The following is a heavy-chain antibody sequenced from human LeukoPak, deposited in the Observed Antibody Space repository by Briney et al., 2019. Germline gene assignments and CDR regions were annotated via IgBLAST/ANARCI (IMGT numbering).Heavy chain of an antibody. CDR3: ARREGSGPKLHAFDI. Sequence: SETLSLSCTVSGGSISSYYWGWIRQPPGKGLEWIGEINHSGSTNYNPSLKSRVTISVDTSKNQFSLKLSSVTAAGTAVYYCARREGSGPKLHAFDIWGQGTMVTVSS. D-gene: IGHD6-19*01. J-gene: IGHJ3*02. CDR2: INHSGST. V-gene: IGHV4-34*01. CDR1: GGSISSYY.